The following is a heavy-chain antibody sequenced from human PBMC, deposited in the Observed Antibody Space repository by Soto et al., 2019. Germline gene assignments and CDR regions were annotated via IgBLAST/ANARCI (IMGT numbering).Heavy chain of an antibody. CDR1: GGSISSYY. V-gene: IGHV4-59*08. Sequence: QVQLQESGPGLVKPSETLSLTCTVSGGSISSYYWSWIRQPPGKGLEWIGYIYYSGSTNYNPSLKSRVTISVDTSKNQFSLKLSSVTAADTAVYYCARNGYCGGDCYAHWGRGTLVTVSS. CDR2: IYYSGST. CDR3: ARNGYCGGDCYAH. J-gene: IGHJ4*02. D-gene: IGHD2-21*02.